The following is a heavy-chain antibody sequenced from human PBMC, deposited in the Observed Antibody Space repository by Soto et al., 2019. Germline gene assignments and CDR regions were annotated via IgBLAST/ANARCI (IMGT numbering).Heavy chain of an antibody. J-gene: IGHJ4*02. CDR2: ISASGEKP. D-gene: IGHD6-19*01. CDR1: GFAFSDYP. V-gene: IGHV3-23*01. CDR3: AKLEWLGFGGDY. Sequence: EVHLLESGGGVVQPGKSLKISCATSGFAFSDYPMTWVRQPPGQGLEWVSGISASGEKPYYADSVKGRFTISRDNSKNTLSLQMNSLRVEDTGIYYCAKLEWLGFGGDYWGQGTLVTVSS.